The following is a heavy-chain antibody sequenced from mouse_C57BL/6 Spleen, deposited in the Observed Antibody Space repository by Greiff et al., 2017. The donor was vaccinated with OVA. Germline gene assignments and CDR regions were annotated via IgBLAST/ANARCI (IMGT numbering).Heavy chain of an antibody. Sequence: QVQLKQPGAELVKPGASVKMSCKASGYTFTSYWITWVKQRPGQGLAWIGDIYPGSGSPNYPETFTSKATLTVDTSSSTAYMQLSSLTSEDSAVYDGARDSIMGGYYGGAYWGQGTLVTGAA. CDR1: GYTFTSYW. J-gene: IGHJ3*01. CDR3: ARDSIMGGYYGGAY. D-gene: IGHD2-3*01. CDR2: IYPGSGSP. V-gene: IGHV1-55*01.